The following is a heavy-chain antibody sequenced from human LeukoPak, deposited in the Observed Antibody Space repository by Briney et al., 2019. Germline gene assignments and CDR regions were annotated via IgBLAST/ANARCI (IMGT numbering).Heavy chain of an antibody. Sequence: GASVKVSCKASGYTFTSYGISWVRQAPGQGLEWMGWISAYNGNTSYAQKLQGRVTMTTDTSTSTAYMELRSLRSDDTAVYYCARGGDIVATILGDYYYYYYMDVWGKGTTVTVSS. CDR1: GYTFTSYG. V-gene: IGHV1-18*01. CDR3: ARGGDIVATILGDYYYYYYMDV. D-gene: IGHD5-12*01. J-gene: IGHJ6*03. CDR2: ISAYNGNT.